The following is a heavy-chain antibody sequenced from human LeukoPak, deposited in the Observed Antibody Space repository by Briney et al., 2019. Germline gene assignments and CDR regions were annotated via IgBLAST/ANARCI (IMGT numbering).Heavy chain of an antibody. CDR1: GGSISSSSYY. D-gene: IGHD5-12*01. CDR3: ARDLSGYDSGAFDY. CDR2: IYYSGST. Sequence: SETLSLTCTVSGGSISSSSYYWGWIRQPPGKGLEWIGSIYYSGSTYYNPSLKSRVTISVDTSKNQFSLKLSSVTAADTAVYYCARDLSGYDSGAFDYWGQGTLVTVSS. J-gene: IGHJ4*02. V-gene: IGHV4-39*07.